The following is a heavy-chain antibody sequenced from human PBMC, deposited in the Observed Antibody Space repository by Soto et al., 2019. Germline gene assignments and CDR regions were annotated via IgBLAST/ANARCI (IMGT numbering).Heavy chain of an antibody. Sequence: GGSLRLSCAASGFTFSSYGMHWVRQAPGKGLEWVAVIWYDGSNKYYADSVKGRFTISRDNSKNTLYLQMNSLRAEDTAVYYCARDPPVVVVPAANHYYYYYGIDVWGQGTTVTVYS. J-gene: IGHJ6*02. V-gene: IGHV3-33*01. CDR2: IWYDGSNK. D-gene: IGHD2-2*01. CDR1: GFTFSSYG. CDR3: ARDPPVVVVPAANHYYYYYGIDV.